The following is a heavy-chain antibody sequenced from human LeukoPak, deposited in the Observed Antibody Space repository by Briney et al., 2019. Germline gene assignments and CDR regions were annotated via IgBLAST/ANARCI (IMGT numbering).Heavy chain of an antibody. CDR3: ARDRSLENWFDP. Sequence: ASVKVSCKASGYTFTSYYMHWVRQAPGQGLEWMGWINPNSGGTNYAQKFQGRVTMTRDTSISTAYMELSRLRSDDTAVYYCARDRSLENWFDPWGQGTLVTVSS. CDR1: GYTFTSYY. V-gene: IGHV1-2*02. D-gene: IGHD6-6*01. CDR2: INPNSGGT. J-gene: IGHJ5*02.